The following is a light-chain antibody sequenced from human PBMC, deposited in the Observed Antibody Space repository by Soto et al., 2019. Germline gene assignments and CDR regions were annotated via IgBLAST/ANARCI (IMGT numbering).Light chain of an antibody. J-gene: IGLJ2*01. V-gene: IGLV1-51*01. CDR2: DNK. CDR3: GTWDSSLSAVV. CDR1: SSNIGNNY. Sequence: QSVLTQPPSVSAAPGQKVTISCSGSSSNIGNNYVSWYQQLPGTAPKLLIYDNKERPSGIPDRFSGSKSGKSATLGITGLQAGDEADYYCGTWDSSLSAVVFGGGTKLTVL.